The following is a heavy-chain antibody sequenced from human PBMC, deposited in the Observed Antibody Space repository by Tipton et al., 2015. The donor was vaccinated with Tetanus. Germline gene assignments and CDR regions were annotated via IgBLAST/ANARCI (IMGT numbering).Heavy chain of an antibody. V-gene: IGHV4-59*01. CDR3: ARDGGNYFYYGMNV. Sequence: GLVKPSETLSLTCTVSGGSISNYYWSWIRQPPGKGLEWIGYIYYSGSTNYNPSLKSRVTISVDTSKNQFSLKLSSVTAADTAVYYCARDGGNYFYYGMNVWGQGAAVTVSS. CDR2: IYYSGST. CDR1: GGSISNYY. J-gene: IGHJ6*02.